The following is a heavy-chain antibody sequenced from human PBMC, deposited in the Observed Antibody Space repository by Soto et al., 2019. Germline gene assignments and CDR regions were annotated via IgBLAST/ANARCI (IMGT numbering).Heavy chain of an antibody. CDR3: ARGGQGDY. CDR2: ISAHNGNT. D-gene: IGHD3-16*01. V-gene: IGHV1-18*01. J-gene: IGHJ4*02. Sequence: QVHLVQSGAEVKKPGASVKVSCKGSGYTFTTYGITWVRQAPGQGLEWMGWISAHNGNTNYAQKLQGRVTVTRDTSACTEYMELRCLKSAETAVDYCARGGQGDYWGQGALVTVSS. CDR1: GYTFTTYG.